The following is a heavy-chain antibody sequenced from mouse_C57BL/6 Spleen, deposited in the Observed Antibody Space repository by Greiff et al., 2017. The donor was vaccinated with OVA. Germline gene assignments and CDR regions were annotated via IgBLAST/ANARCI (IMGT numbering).Heavy chain of an antibody. V-gene: IGHV1-66*01. CDR1: GYSFTSYY. J-gene: IGHJ2*01. Sequence: QVQLKESGPELVKPGASVTISCKASGYSFTSYYIHWVKQRPGQGLEWIGWIYPGSGNTKYNEKFKGKATLTADTSSSTAYMQLSSLTSEDSAVYYCAREDWDYWGQGTTLTVSS. D-gene: IGHD4-1*01. CDR3: AREDWDY. CDR2: IYPGSGNT.